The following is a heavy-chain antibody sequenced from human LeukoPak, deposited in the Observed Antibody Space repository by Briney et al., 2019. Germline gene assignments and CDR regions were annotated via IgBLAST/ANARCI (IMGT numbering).Heavy chain of an antibody. Sequence: SETLSLTCTVSGGSISNYYWSWIRQPAGKGLEWIGRIYSSGSTNYNPSLKSRVTMSVDTSTNQFSLNLSSVTAADTAVYYCARALIDFAPFYWGQGTLVTVSS. CDR2: IYSSGST. V-gene: IGHV4-4*07. J-gene: IGHJ4*02. CDR3: ARALIDFAPFY. CDR1: GGSISNYY. D-gene: IGHD2-21*01.